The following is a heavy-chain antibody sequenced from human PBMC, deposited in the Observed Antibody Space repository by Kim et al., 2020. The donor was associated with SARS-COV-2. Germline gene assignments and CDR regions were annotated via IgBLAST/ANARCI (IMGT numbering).Heavy chain of an antibody. V-gene: IGHV3-13*04. J-gene: IGHJ3*02. CDR2: ISTSGAT. Sequence: GGSLRLSCAASGFTFSSYDMHWVRQVPGKGLEWVSAISTSGATDHSSSVRGRFTISRENAKSYLYLQMNTLRAEDTAVYYCAKERPAGLDAFDIWGQGT. CDR1: GFTFSSYD. D-gene: IGHD2-2*01. CDR3: AKERPAGLDAFDI.